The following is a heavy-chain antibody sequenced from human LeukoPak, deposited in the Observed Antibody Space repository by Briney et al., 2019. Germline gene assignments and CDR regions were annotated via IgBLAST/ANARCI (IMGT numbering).Heavy chain of an antibody. V-gene: IGHV3-23*01. CDR3: ARRDYSDTRSYSPLFDS. D-gene: IGHD3-22*01. J-gene: IGHJ4*02. Sequence: GGSLRLSCAASGFTFSNYAMSWVRQAPGKGLEWASGISGSGGSALHADSVKGRFTISRDNSKSTLFLQMSSLRAEDTAVYYCARRDYSDTRSYSPLFDSWGQGTLVTVSS. CDR1: GFTFSNYA. CDR2: ISGSGGSA.